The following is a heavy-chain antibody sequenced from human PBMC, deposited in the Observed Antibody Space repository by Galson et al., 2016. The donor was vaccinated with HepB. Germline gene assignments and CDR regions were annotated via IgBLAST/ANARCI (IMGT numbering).Heavy chain of an antibody. J-gene: IGHJ5*02. CDR1: GSRITHYA. CDR3: ARGGYCSDGRCLSNWFDP. Sequence: SVKVSCKASGSRITHYAFSWVRQAPSQGLEWMGTIIPILPSPNYAPNFEGRVTITADESTNTVHMELSSLTSDDTAVYYCARGGYCSDGRCLSNWFDPWGPGTLVAVSS. D-gene: IGHD2-15*01. CDR2: IIPILPSP. V-gene: IGHV1-69*13.